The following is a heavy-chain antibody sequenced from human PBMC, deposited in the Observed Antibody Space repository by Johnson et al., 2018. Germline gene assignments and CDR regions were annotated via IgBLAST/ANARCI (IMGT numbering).Heavy chain of an antibody. CDR1: GFTFSSYG. D-gene: IGHD4-17*01. Sequence: QVQLVQSGGGVVQPGRSLRLSCVASGFTFSSYGMHWVRQAPGKGLEWVAVMWYDGSNKYYADSVKGRFTISRDNSKNTLNLQMNSLRAEDTAVYYCARARMPYGDYLEYFQHWGQGTLVTVSS. J-gene: IGHJ1*01. CDR3: ARARMPYGDYLEYFQH. CDR2: MWYDGSNK. V-gene: IGHV3-33*08.